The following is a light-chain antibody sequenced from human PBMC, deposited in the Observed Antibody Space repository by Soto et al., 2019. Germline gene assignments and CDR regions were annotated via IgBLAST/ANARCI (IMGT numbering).Light chain of an antibody. CDR1: QSISRY. CDR3: QQNYGSPVT. V-gene: IGKV1-39*01. J-gene: IGKJ1*01. Sequence: DIQLTQSPSSLSASVGDRLTITCRSSQSISRYLNGYQQRPGTAPKVLIFGANSLQSGVPSRFSGSGSGTDFTLTISSLQPEDFATYYCQQNYGSPVTFGQRTKVDVK. CDR2: GAN.